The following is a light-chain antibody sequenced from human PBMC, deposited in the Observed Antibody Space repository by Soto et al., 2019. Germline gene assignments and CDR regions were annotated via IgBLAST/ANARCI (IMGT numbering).Light chain of an antibody. CDR1: QGISTY. CDR3: LQHNSYPWT. CDR2: AAS. V-gene: IGKV1-17*01. J-gene: IGKJ1*01. Sequence: DIQMTQSPSSLSASAGDRVTINCRASQGISTYLNWYQQKQGKXPKXXIYAASSLQSGVPSRFSGSGSGTELTITISSLQPEDFETYYCLQHNSYPWTFGQGTKVDIK.